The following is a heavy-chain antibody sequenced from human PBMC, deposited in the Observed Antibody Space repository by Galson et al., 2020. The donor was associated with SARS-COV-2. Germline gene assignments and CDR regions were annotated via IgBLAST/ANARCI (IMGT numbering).Heavy chain of an antibody. J-gene: IGHJ4*02. V-gene: IGHV3-23*01. Sequence: GGSLRLSCAASGFTFNRYFMTWVRQAPGKGLEWVSSLSDTGLTTYYADSVKGRFTVSRDNSKNTLYLQLNSLRGDDTAIYYCAKDRGGSGRYVDLDYWGQGTLVTVSS. CDR3: AKDRGGSGRYVDLDY. D-gene: IGHD6-19*01. CDR1: GFTFNRYF. CDR2: LSDTGLTT.